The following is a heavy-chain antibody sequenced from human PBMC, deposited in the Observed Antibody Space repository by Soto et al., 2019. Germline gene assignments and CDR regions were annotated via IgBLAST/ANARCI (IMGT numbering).Heavy chain of an antibody. V-gene: IGHV3-30*04. CDR2: ISYDGSNK. D-gene: IGHD3-22*01. CDR3: VKGYYYDSGYYFDY. J-gene: IGHJ4*02. CDR1: GFIFRNYA. Sequence: GGSLRLSCAASGFIFRNYAMHWVRQAPGKGLEWVAVISYDGSNKDYADSVKGRFTISRDNSKNTLYLQMNSLRAEDTALYYCVKGYYYDSGYYFDYWGQGTLVTVSS.